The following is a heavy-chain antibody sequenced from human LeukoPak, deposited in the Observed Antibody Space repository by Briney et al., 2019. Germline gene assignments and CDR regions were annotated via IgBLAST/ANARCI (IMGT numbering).Heavy chain of an antibody. CDR3: TRVGGTLGDDAFDI. V-gene: IGHV3-49*04. CDR1: GFTFGDYA. J-gene: IGHJ3*02. Sequence: GGSLRLSCTASGFTFGDYAMSWVRQAPGKGLEWVGFIRSKAYGGTTEYAASVKGRFTISRDDSKSIAYLQKNSLKTEDTAVYYCTRVGGTLGDDAFDIWGQGTMVTVSS. CDR2: IRSKAYGGTT. D-gene: IGHD4-23*01.